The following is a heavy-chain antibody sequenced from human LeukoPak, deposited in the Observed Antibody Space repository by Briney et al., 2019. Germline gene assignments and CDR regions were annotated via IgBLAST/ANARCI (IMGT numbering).Heavy chain of an antibody. CDR3: AKDPYGTRYFDY. J-gene: IGHJ4*02. V-gene: IGHV3-23*01. Sequence: GGSLRLSCAASGFTFSRNALSWVRQAPGKGLEWVSSLSGGGGDTYYADSVKGRFAISRDNAKNMVYLQMNSLRAEDTAVYYCAKDPYGTRYFDYWGQGTLVTVSS. D-gene: IGHD2-2*01. CDR2: LSGGGGDT. CDR1: GFTFSRNA.